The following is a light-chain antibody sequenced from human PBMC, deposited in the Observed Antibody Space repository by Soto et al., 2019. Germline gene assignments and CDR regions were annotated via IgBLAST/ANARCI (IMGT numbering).Light chain of an antibody. CDR2: EVS. Sequence: QSALTQPPSASGSPGQSVTISCTGTSSDVGGYNYVSWYQQHPGKAPKLMIYEVSERPSGVPDRFSGSKSSNTASLTVSGLHAEDEADYYCSSYAGSNNFVFGTGTKLTVL. V-gene: IGLV2-8*01. CDR3: SSYAGSNNFV. CDR1: SSDVGGYNY. J-gene: IGLJ1*01.